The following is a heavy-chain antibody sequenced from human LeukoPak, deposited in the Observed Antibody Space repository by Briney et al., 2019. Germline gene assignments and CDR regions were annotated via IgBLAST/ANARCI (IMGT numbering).Heavy chain of an antibody. J-gene: IGHJ6*02. Sequence: ASVKVSCKASGYTFAGYDINRVRQATGQGLEWMGWMNPNSGNADSAQKFQGRITMTRDTSIDTAYMELSSLRSEDTAVYYCARGPILVRGVILADSVGGMDVWGQGTTVTVSS. CDR3: ARGPILVRGVILADSVGGMDV. CDR2: MNPNSGNA. V-gene: IGHV1-8*01. CDR1: GYTFAGYD. D-gene: IGHD3-10*01.